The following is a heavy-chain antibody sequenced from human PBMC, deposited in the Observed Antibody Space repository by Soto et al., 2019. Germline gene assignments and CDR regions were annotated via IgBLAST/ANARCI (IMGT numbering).Heavy chain of an antibody. CDR3: ARDYDSSGDY. CDR1: GGSISTSSYY. Sequence: QLQLQESGPGLVKPSETLSLTCTVSGGSISTSSYYWGWIRQPPGKGLEWIGSIYYSGSTYYNPSLTSRVTISVDTSKNQSSLKLSSVTAADTAVYYCARDYDSSGDYWGQGTLVTVSS. D-gene: IGHD3-22*01. CDR2: IYYSGST. J-gene: IGHJ4*02. V-gene: IGHV4-39*01.